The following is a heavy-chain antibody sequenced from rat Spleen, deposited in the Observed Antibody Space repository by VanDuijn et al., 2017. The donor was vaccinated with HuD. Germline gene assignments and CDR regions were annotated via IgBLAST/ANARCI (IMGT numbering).Heavy chain of an antibody. D-gene: IGHD1-1*01. Sequence: EVQLVESGGGLVQPGRSLKLSCAASGFTFSSFVMAWVRQAPKKGLEWVASITSGGSNTYYPDSVKGRFTISRDKAKSTLYLQMDSLRSEDTATYYCGRHAGYYSGDYVMDAWGQGASVTVSS. CDR3: GRHAGYYSGDYVMDA. CDR1: GFTFSSFV. CDR2: ITSGGSNT. V-gene: IGHV5-25*01. J-gene: IGHJ4*01.